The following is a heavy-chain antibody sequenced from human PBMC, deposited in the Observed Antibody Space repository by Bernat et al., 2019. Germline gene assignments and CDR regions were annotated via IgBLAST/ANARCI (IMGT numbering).Heavy chain of an antibody. CDR3: ARRVYNWNYVLPFDY. Sequence: QLQLQESGPGLVKPSETLSLTCTVSGGSISSSSYYWDWIRQPPGKGLEWIGSIYYSGSTYYNPSLKSRVTISVDTSKNQFSLKLSSVTAADTAAYYCARRVYNWNYVLPFDYWGQGTLVTVSS. CDR2: IYYSGST. J-gene: IGHJ4*02. CDR1: GGSISSSSYY. V-gene: IGHV4-39*01. D-gene: IGHD1-7*01.